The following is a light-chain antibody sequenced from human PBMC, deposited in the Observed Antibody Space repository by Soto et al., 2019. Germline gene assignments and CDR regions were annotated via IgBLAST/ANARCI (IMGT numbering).Light chain of an antibody. CDR3: QSYDSGLSGSEV. J-gene: IGLJ1*01. CDR2: GDN. Sequence: QSVLTQPPSVSGAPGQRVTISCTGSSSNIGRGYDVHWYQQVPGSAPRLLLSGDNTRPSGVPDRFSGSRSGTSASLAITGLQAEDEADYYCQSYDSGLSGSEVFGTGTKLTVL. CDR1: SSNIGRGYD. V-gene: IGLV1-40*01.